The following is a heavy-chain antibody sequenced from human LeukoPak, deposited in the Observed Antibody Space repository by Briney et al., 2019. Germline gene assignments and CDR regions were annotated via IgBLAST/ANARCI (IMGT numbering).Heavy chain of an antibody. CDR2: ISSSGSTI. D-gene: IGHD3-10*02. CDR3: AXLGITVIGGV. J-gene: IGHJ6*04. Sequence: GGSLXXSCAASGFTFSDYYMSWIRQAPGKGLEWVSYISSSGSTIYYADSVKGRFTISRDNAKNSLYLQMNRQRAEDTAVYYCAXLGITVIGGVWGKGTTVTISS. V-gene: IGHV3-11*04. CDR1: GFTFSDYY.